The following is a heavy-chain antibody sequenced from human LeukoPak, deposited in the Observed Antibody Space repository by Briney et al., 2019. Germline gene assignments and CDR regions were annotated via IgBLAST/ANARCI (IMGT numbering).Heavy chain of an antibody. CDR2: ISSSSSTI. D-gene: IGHD3-10*01. V-gene: IGHV3-48*01. CDR1: GFTFSSYS. Sequence: PGGSLRLSCAASGFTFSSYSMNWVRQAPGKGLEWVSYISSSSSTIYYADSVKGRFTISRDNAKNSLYLQMNSLRAEDTAVYYCARRAVLLWFGGPQPTDYWGQGTLVTVSS. J-gene: IGHJ4*02. CDR3: ARRAVLLWFGGPQPTDY.